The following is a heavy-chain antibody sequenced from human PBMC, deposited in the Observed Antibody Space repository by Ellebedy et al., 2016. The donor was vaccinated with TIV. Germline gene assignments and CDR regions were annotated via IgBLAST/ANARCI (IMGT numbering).Heavy chain of an antibody. D-gene: IGHD4-17*01. J-gene: IGHJ3*02. CDR2: INQDGGEK. Sequence: GGSLRLSCAASGFSFRSYWMSWVRQAPGKGLEWVANINQDGGEKHYVDSVRGRFTISRDNAKNSLYLQMNSLRAEDSAVYYCATDGSYGDYRSPAHAFEKWGQGTMVIVSS. CDR1: GFSFRSYW. V-gene: IGHV3-7*01. CDR3: ATDGSYGDYRSPAHAFEK.